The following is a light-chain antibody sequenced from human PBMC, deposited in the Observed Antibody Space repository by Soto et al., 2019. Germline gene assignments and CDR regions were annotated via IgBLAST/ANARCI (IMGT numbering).Light chain of an antibody. V-gene: IGLV1-40*01. CDR1: SSNIGAGYD. CDR3: QSYDRSLSYV. Sequence: QSVLTQPPSVSGAPGQRVTISCTGTSSNIGAGYDVHWYQQLPGTAPKLLICGNINRPSGVPDRFSGSKSGTSASLAITGLQAEDEADYYCQSYDRSLSYVFGTGTKVTVL. CDR2: GNI. J-gene: IGLJ1*01.